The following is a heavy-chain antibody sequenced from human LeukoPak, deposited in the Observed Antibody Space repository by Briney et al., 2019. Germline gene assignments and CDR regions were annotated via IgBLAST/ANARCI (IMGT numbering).Heavy chain of an antibody. D-gene: IGHD2-2*01. V-gene: IGHV4-34*01. CDR2: INHSGST. J-gene: IGHJ6*02. CDR3: ARDTGYCSSTSCYGRRYYYGMDV. CDR1: GGSFSGYY. Sequence: SETLSLTCAVYGGSFSGYYWSWIRQPPGKGLEWIGEINHSGSTNYNPSLKSRVTISVDTSKNQFSLKLSSVTAADTAVYYCARDTGYCSSTSCYGRRYYYGMDVWGQGTTVTVSS.